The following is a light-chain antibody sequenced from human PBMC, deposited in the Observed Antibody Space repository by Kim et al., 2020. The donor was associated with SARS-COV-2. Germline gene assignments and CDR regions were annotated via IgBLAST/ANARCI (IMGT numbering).Light chain of an antibody. V-gene: IGLV1-51*01. CDR1: SSTIRNNY. Sequence: GQKDTISCSGSSSTIRNNYVFWYQQRPGTAPNLLIYDNNKRPSGIPDRFSASQSGTSATLGITGLQTGDEADYYCGTWDYSLSAGVFGTGTKVTVL. J-gene: IGLJ1*01. CDR3: GTWDYSLSAGV. CDR2: DNN.